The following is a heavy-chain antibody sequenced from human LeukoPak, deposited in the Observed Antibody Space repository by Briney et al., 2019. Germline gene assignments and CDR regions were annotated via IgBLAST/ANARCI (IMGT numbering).Heavy chain of an antibody. CDR3: ASLYGSGSYALQNFDY. V-gene: IGHV3-48*03. J-gene: IGHJ4*02. Sequence: GGSLRLSCAASRFTFRNYEMNWVRQSPGKGLEWISYINSAGTSTFYADSVKGRFTISRDNSKNTLYLQMNSLRAEDTAVYYCASLYGSGSYALQNFDYWGQGTLVTVSS. CDR2: INSAGTST. D-gene: IGHD3-10*01. CDR1: RFTFRNYE.